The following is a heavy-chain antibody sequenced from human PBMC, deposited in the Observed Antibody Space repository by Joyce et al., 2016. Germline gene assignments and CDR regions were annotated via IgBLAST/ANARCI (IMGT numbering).Heavy chain of an antibody. Sequence: VQLQESGPGLVKPSGTLSLTCAVSGGSISSGNWWSWVRQPPGKGLEWIGEIHHSGNSNYNPSLKSRVTISVDKAKNMLSLKLTSVTAADTAFYYCARVGGCTSSSCDLDRWGQGALVTVSS. V-gene: IGHV4-4*02. D-gene: IGHD2-2*01. J-gene: IGHJ5*02. CDR2: IHHSGNS. CDR3: ARVGGCTSSSCDLDR. CDR1: GGSISSGNW.